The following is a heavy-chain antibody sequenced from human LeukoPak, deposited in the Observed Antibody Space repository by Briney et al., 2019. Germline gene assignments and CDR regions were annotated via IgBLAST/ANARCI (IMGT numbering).Heavy chain of an antibody. CDR3: AGAYGSGILGY. J-gene: IGHJ4*02. Sequence: SETLSLTCAVSGGSISSYYWSWIRQPPGKGLEWIGYIYYSGSTNYNPSLKSRVTISVDTSKNQFSLKLSSVTAADTAVYYCAGAYGSGILGYWGQGTLVTVSS. D-gene: IGHD3-10*01. CDR1: GGSISSYY. V-gene: IGHV4-59*01. CDR2: IYYSGST.